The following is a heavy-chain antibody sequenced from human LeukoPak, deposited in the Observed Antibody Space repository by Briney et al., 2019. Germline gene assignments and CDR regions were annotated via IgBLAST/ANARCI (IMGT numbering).Heavy chain of an antibody. D-gene: IGHD2-15*01. Sequence: ASVKASCKASGYTFTSYAMNWVRQAPGQGLEWMGWINTNTGNPTYAQGFTGRFVFSLDTSVSTAYLQISSLKAEDTAVYYCARDRSSKWYNWFDPWGQGTLVTVSS. CDR3: ARDRSSKWYNWFDP. J-gene: IGHJ5*02. V-gene: IGHV7-4-1*02. CDR1: GYTFTSYA. CDR2: INTNTGNP.